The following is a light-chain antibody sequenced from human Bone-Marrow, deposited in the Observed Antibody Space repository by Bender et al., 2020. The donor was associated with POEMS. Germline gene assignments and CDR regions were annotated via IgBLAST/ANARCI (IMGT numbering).Light chain of an antibody. Sequence: QSALTQPPSASGSPAQSVTISCTGTSSDVGGHKFVSWYQQHPGKAPKLIIYEVTKRPSGVPDRFSGSKSGNTASLTVSGLQAEDEADYYCSSYAGSNNYVFGTGTKVTVL. CDR3: SSYAGSNNYV. CDR2: EVT. J-gene: IGLJ1*01. V-gene: IGLV2-8*01. CDR1: SSDVGGHKF.